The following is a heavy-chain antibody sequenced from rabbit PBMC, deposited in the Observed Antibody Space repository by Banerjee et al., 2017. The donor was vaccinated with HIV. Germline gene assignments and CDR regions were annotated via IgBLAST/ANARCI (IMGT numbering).Heavy chain of an antibody. CDR3: ARVGGWGGGDL. Sequence: QEQLEESGGDLVKPEASLTLTCTASGFSFSNGYVMCWVRQAPGKGLEWIACINTISGDTVYATWAKGRFTISKASWTTVFLQMTSLTDADTATYFCARVGGWGGGDLWGQGTLVTVS. V-gene: IGHV1S45*01. CDR1: GFSFSNGYV. J-gene: IGHJ4*01. D-gene: IGHD4-1*01. CDR2: INTISGDT.